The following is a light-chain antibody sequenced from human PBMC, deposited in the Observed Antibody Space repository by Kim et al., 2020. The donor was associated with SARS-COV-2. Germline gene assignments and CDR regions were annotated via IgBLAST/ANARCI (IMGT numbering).Light chain of an antibody. J-gene: IGKJ4*01. CDR1: QSVSSY. CDR3: QQRSNWPLT. CDR2: DAS. V-gene: IGKV3-11*01. Sequence: LSPGERATLSCRASQSVSSYLAWFQQKPGQAPRLLIYDASNRATGIPARFSGSGSGTDFTLTISSLEPEDFAVYYCQQRSNWPLTFGGGTKVDIK.